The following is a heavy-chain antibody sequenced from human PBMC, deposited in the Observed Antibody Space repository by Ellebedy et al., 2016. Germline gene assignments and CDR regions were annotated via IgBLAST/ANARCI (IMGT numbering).Heavy chain of an antibody. CDR1: GFIVSTNF. V-gene: IGHV3-66*01. CDR3: ARVIVQTTPMKDYFDY. J-gene: IGHJ4*02. D-gene: IGHD4/OR15-4a*01. Sequence: GESLKISXAASGFIVSTNFMSWVRQAPGKGLEWVSIIYNDGTTYYADSVRGRFTISRDNSKNTLYLQMNSLRAEDTAVYYCARVIVQTTPMKDYFDYWGQGTLVTVSS. CDR2: IYNDGTT.